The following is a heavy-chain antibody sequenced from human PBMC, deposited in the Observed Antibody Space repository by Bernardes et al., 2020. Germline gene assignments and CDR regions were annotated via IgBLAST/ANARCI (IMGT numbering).Heavy chain of an antibody. CDR3: ARVAPRFLAWLLGGGFGGMDV. J-gene: IGHJ6*02. D-gene: IGHD3-3*01. Sequence: SVPVSCLSSLYIFTSYALHWLRPAPAQELEWMGCINTNTGNPPYAQGFTGRLVFPLDTPVSTAYLQISSLKAEDNAVYYCARVAPRFLAWLLGGGFGGMDVWGQGTTVTVSS. V-gene: IGHV7-4-1*02. CDR2: INTNTGNP. CDR1: LYIFTSYA.